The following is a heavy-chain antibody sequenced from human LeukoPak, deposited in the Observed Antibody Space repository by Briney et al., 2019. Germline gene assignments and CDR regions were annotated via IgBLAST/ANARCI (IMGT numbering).Heavy chain of an antibody. D-gene: IGHD3-9*01. J-gene: IGHJ2*01. CDR3: AGKQPYYDILTGYTPYWYFDL. CDR1: GGSISSYY. Sequence: SETLSLTCTVSGGSISSYYWSWIRQPPGKGLEWIGYIYYSGSTNYNPSLKSRVTISVDTSKNQFSLKLSSVTAADTAVYYCAGKQPYYDILTGYTPYWYFDLWGRGTLVTVSS. V-gene: IGHV4-59*08. CDR2: IYYSGST.